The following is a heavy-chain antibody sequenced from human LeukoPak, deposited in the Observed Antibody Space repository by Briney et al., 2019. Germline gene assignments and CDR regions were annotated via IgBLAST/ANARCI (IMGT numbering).Heavy chain of an antibody. Sequence: ASVTVSCKASGYTFSGYYIHWVRQAPGQGLEWMGWINPNSDDTNYAQKFQGSVTMTRDTSISTAYMELRRLRSDDTAVYYCAGHWGSNDAFDIWGQGTMVTVSS. CDR3: AGHWGSNDAFDI. CDR1: GYTFSGYY. D-gene: IGHD7-27*01. J-gene: IGHJ3*02. V-gene: IGHV1-2*02. CDR2: INPNSDDT.